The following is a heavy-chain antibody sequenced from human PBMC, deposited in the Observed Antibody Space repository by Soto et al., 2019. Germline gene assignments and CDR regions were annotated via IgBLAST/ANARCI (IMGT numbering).Heavy chain of an antibody. J-gene: IGHJ6*02. CDR2: INHSGST. CDR3: ARANRYGYYYYYGMDV. V-gene: IGHV4-34*01. Sequence: SETLSLTCAVYGGSFSGYYWSWIRQPPGKGLEWIGEINHSGSTNYNPSLKSRVTISVDTSKNQFSLKLSSVTAADTAVYYCARANRYGYYYYYGMDVWGRGTTVTVSS. CDR1: GGSFSGYY. D-gene: IGHD5-18*01.